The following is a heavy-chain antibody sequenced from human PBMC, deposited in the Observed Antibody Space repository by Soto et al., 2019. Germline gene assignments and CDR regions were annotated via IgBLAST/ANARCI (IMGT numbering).Heavy chain of an antibody. CDR2: IYPGDSDT. CDR1: EYSITSYW. Sequence: GEPMRKYCKGSEYSITSYWIGWVRQMPGKGLEWMGIIYPGDSDTRYSPSFQGQVTISADKSISTAYLQWSSLKASDTAMYYCARLAGYCISTSCYEDYYYYGMDVWGQGTTVTVSS. J-gene: IGHJ6*02. D-gene: IGHD2-2*01. CDR3: ARLAGYCISTSCYEDYYYYGMDV. V-gene: IGHV5-51*01.